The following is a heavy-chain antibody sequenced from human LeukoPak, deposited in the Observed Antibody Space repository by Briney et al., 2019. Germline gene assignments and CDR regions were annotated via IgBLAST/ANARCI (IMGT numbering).Heavy chain of an antibody. CDR1: GYTFTNYY. CDR3: ASLYDIVGTTVDY. Sequence: ASVKVSCKPSGYTFTNYYIRWVRQAPGQGLEWMGRIDPNTGGTKSAKNFQGRVTMTRDTSISTAYMALSGLRSDDTAVYYCASLYDIVGTTVDYWGQGTLVTVSS. CDR2: IDPNTGGT. V-gene: IGHV1-2*06. J-gene: IGHJ4*02. D-gene: IGHD1-26*01.